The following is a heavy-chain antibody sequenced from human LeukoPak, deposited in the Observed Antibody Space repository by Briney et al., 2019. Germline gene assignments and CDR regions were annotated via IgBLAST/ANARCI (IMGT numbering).Heavy chain of an antibody. V-gene: IGHV3-7*03. CDR3: ASLGPDY. CDR2: IKKDGSEK. J-gene: IGHJ4*02. Sequence: GGSLRLSCAASGFIFSDHWMSWVRQAPGKGLEWVANIKKDGSEKYYVDSVKGRFTMSRGNAKNSLYLQMNSLRAEDTAVYYCASLGPDYWGQGTLVTVSS. CDR1: GFIFSDHW. D-gene: IGHD3-10*01.